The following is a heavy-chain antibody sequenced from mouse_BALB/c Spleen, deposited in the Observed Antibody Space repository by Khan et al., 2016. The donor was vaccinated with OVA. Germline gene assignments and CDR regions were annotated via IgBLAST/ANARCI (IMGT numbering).Heavy chain of an antibody. CDR1: GYSITSDYA. V-gene: IGHV3-2*02. J-gene: IGHJ2*01. CDR3: ARSVTSTTVVATDFDY. CDR2: ISYSGRT. Sequence: EVQLLETGPGLVKPSQSLSLTCTVTGYSITSDYAWNWIRQFPGNKLEWMGYISYSGRTSYNPSLNSRISITRDTSKNQFFLQLNSVTTEDTATYYGARSVTSTTVVATDFDYWGQGTTVTVSS. D-gene: IGHD1-1*01.